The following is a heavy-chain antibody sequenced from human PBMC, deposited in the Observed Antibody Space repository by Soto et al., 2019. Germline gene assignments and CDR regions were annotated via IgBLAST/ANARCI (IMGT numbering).Heavy chain of an antibody. J-gene: IGHJ4*02. Sequence: PGGSLRLSCAASGFTFSSYAMHWVRQAPGKGLEWVAVISYDGSNKYYADSVKGRFTISRDNSKNTLYLQMNSLRAEDTAVYYCARDKFGLYYFDYWGQGTLVTVSS. CDR2: ISYDGSNK. CDR3: ARDKFGLYYFDY. D-gene: IGHD3-10*01. CDR1: GFTFSSYA. V-gene: IGHV3-30-3*01.